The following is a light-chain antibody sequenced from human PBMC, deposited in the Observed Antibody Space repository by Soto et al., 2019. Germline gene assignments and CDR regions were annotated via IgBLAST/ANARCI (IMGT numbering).Light chain of an antibody. V-gene: IGKV1-6*01. CDR3: LQDFNYPIT. CDR2: GAS. Sequence: AIQLTQSPSSLSASVGDRVTISCRASRDISNVLAWYQHAPVKDPKLLIYGASILHSGVPSRFSGSGSGTEFTLTISSLLPEGFATYYCLQDFNYPITFGQGTRLEIK. J-gene: IGKJ5*01. CDR1: RDISNV.